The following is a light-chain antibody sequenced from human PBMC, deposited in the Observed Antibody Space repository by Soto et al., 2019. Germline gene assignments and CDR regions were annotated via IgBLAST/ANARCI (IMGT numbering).Light chain of an antibody. V-gene: IGKV3D-15*01. CDR2: YIS. CDR3: QQHNQWPIT. J-gene: IGKJ5*01. Sequence: IVLTQSPATLSLSPGETAPLSRRASQSAGNFLAWYQQKPGQAPRLLIYYISTRATGIPARFSGSGSGTEFTLTINSLQSEDSAVYYCQQHNQWPITFGQGTRLEIK. CDR1: QSAGNF.